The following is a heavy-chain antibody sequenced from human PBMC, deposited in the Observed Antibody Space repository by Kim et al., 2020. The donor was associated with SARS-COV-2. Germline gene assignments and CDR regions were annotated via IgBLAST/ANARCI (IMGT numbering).Heavy chain of an antibody. J-gene: IGHJ4*02. Sequence: SETLSLTCSVSGGSIGPINYFWGWIRQPPGKGLEWIGSLFYSGSTYYNPSLNSRVIISGDTSKNQFSLMLTSVTAADTAVYFCAGDEYSSSWYRFWGQGTLLAVSS. CDR3: AGDEYSSSWYRF. CDR2: LFYSGST. CDR1: GGSIGPINYF. D-gene: IGHD6-13*01. V-gene: IGHV4-39*07.